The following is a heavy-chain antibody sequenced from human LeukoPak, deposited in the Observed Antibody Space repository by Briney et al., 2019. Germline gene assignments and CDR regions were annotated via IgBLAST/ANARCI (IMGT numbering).Heavy chain of an antibody. J-gene: IGHJ6*03. V-gene: IGHV6-1*01. CDR1: GDSVSSNSAA. D-gene: IGHD3-10*01. CDR3: ARAFITMVRGVTRYYYYYYMDV. CDR2: TYYRSKWYN. Sequence: SQTLSLTCAISGDSVSSNSAAWNWIRQSPSRGLEWLGRTYYRSKWYNDYAVSVKSRITINPDTSKNQFSLQLNSVTPEDTAVYYCARAFITMVRGVTRYYYYYYMDVWGKGTTVTISS.